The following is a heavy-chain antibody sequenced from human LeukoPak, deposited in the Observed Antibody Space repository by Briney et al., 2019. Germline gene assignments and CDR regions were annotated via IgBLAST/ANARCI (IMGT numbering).Heavy chain of an antibody. Sequence: GGSLRLSCAASGFTFSSYAMTWVRQAPGRGLEWVSTVVGGGATFYADSVKGRFTISRDNSKNTLYLQMNSLRGEDTAVYYCAKGGSPSCYSSSGYWGQGTLVTVSS. J-gene: IGHJ4*02. CDR2: VVGGGAT. CDR3: AKGGSPSCYSSSGY. CDR1: GFTFSSYA. D-gene: IGHD2-2*01. V-gene: IGHV3-23*01.